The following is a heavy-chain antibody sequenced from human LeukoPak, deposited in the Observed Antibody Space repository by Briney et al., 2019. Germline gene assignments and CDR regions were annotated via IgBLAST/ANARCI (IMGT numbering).Heavy chain of an antibody. J-gene: IGHJ4*02. CDR3: ASPFPGDY. D-gene: IGHD3-3*02. CDR2: INHSGST. Sequence: PSETLSLTCTVSGGSVSSGSYYWSWIRQPPGKGLEWIGEINHSGSTNYNPSLKSRVTISVDTSKNQFSLKLSSVTAADTAVYYCASPFPGDYWGQGTLVTVSS. V-gene: IGHV4-39*07. CDR1: GGSVSSGSYY.